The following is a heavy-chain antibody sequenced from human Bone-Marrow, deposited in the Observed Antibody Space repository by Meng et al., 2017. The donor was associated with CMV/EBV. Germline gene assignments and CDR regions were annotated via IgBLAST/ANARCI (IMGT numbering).Heavy chain of an antibody. D-gene: IGHD3-10*01. CDR1: GFPFRSSW. CDR2: SDPDETKT. V-gene: IGHV3-74*01. CDR3: ASTASMVFY. J-gene: IGHJ4*02. Sequence: GESLKISCAASGFPFRSSWMHWFRQAPGKGLLWVSLSDPDETKTNYADSVRGRFTISRDNARNTLYLQMNSLRVEDTAVYYCASTASMVFYWGQGTLVTVSS.